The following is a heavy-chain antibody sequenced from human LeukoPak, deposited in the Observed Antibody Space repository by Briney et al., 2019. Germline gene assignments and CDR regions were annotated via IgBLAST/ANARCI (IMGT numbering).Heavy chain of an antibody. CDR1: GFTFNLYA. V-gene: IGHV3-23*01. CDR2: ISGYGDNT. Sequence: GGSLRLSCAASGFTFNLYAMSCVGQARGKGLEWVSSISGYGDNTYYADSVKGRFTLSRDNSKGTLYLQMFSLRAEDTAVYYCAKDRGPYVAIDNNWFDPWGQGTLVTASS. D-gene: IGHD2-21*01. CDR3: AKDRGPYVAIDNNWFDP. J-gene: IGHJ5*02.